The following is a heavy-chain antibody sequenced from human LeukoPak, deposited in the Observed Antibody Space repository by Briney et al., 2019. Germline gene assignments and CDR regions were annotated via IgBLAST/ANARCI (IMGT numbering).Heavy chain of an antibody. CDR1: GGSISSSSYY. J-gene: IGHJ4*02. Sequence: SETLSLTCTVSGGSISSSSYYWGWIRQPPGKGLEWIGSIYYSGSTYYNPSLKSRVTISVDTSKNQFSLKLSSVTAADTAVYYCASHFWFDYWGQGIPVTVSS. CDR2: IYYSGST. CDR3: ASHFWFDY. D-gene: IGHD3-3*01. V-gene: IGHV4-39*07.